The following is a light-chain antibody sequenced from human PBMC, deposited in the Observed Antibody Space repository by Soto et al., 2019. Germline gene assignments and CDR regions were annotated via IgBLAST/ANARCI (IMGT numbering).Light chain of an antibody. V-gene: IGLV2-11*01. J-gene: IGLJ1*01. CDR1: SSDVGGYNY. Sequence: QSALTQPRSVSGSPGQSVTISCTGTSSDVGGYNYVSWYQQHPGKAPKLMISDVSKQPSGVPDRFSGSKSGNTASLTISGLQAEDEADYDCGSCAGSYTYVFGTGSKVTVL. CDR3: GSCAGSYTYV. CDR2: DVS.